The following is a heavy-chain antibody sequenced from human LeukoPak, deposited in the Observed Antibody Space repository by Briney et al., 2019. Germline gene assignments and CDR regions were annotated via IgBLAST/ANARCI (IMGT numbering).Heavy chain of an antibody. CDR1: GYSFTGYY. Sequence: ASVKVSCKTSGYSFTGYYMHWVRQAPGQGLEWMGRINTNTGGTNYAQRFQGRVTVTRDTSISTAYMDLSRLRSDDTAVYYCARDLGYNYGYAFVIWGQGTMVTVSS. CDR3: ARDLGYNYGYAFVI. CDR2: INTNTGGT. V-gene: IGHV1-2*06. J-gene: IGHJ3*02. D-gene: IGHD5-18*01.